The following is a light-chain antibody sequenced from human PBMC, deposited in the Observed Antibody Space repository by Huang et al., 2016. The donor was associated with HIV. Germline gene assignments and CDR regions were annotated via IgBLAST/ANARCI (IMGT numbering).Light chain of an antibody. J-gene: IGKJ2*01. V-gene: IGKV1-39*01. Sequence: DIEMTQSPSSLSASVGDRVSITCQASQFIGSYLSWYHQKPGKAPKLLIYAASTLGSVAPSRFRGSGAGTDFTLTISGLQPEDFGSYYCQQGYMTPYTFGQGTKLDI. CDR3: QQGYMTPYT. CDR2: AAS. CDR1: QFIGSY.